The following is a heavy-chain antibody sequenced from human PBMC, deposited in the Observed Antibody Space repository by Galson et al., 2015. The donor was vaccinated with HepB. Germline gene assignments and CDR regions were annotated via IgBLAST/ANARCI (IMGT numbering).Heavy chain of an antibody. CDR3: ARGSRQLAPGHDYYYHYMDA. V-gene: IGHV1-8*01. J-gene: IGHJ6*03. Sequence: SVKVSCKASGYTFTSYDINWVRQATGQGLEWMGWMNPKNGNTAYAPKFQGRVTMTRNTSISTAYMELSSLRSEDTAVYYCARGSRQLAPGHDYYYHYMDAWGKGTTVTVSS. D-gene: IGHD6-6*01. CDR1: GYTFTSYD. CDR2: MNPKNGNT.